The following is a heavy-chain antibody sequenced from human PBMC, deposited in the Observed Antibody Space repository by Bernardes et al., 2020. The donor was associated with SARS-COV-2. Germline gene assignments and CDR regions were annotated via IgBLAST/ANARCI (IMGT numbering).Heavy chain of an antibody. Sequence: SVKVSCKASGGTFSSYAISWVRQAPGQGLEWMGGIIPIFGTANYAQKFQGRVTITADESTSTAYMELSSLRSEDTAVYYCTNDFYGGNPPYYFDYWGQGTLVTVSS. CDR3: TNDFYGGNPPYYFDY. J-gene: IGHJ4*02. CDR2: IIPIFGTA. V-gene: IGHV1-69*01. CDR1: GGTFSSYA. D-gene: IGHD4-17*01.